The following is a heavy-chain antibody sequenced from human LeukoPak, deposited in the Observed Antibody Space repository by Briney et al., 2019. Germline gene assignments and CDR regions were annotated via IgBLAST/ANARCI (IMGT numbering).Heavy chain of an antibody. V-gene: IGHV3-7*01. J-gene: IGHJ4*02. CDR3: AREWQGGIAAAGTRIEGDY. Sequence: GGSLRLSCAVSGFSVSGYWMTWVRQAPGKGLEWVANIKQDGSEKNYADSVKGRFTISRDNAENSLFLQMNSLRVEDTAVYYCAREWQGGIAAAGTRIEGDYWGQGTLVAVSS. D-gene: IGHD6-13*01. CDR2: IKQDGSEK. CDR1: GFSVSGYW.